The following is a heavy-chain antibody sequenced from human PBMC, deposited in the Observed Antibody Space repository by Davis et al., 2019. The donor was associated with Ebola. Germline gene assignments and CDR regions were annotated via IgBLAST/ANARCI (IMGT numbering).Heavy chain of an antibody. V-gene: IGHV3-74*01. CDR3: ARGRGDY. J-gene: IGHJ4*02. CDR2: MNNDGSTI. Sequence: GESLKISCVASGFTFSSYWMHWVRQVPGKGLLWVSRMNNDGSTIDYADSVKGRFISRDNAKSTLYLQMNSLSDEDTAVYYCARGRGDYWGQGTLVTVSS. CDR1: GFTFSSYW. D-gene: IGHD3-10*01.